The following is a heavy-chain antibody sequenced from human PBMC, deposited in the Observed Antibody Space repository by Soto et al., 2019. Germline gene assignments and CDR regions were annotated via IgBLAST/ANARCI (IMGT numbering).Heavy chain of an antibody. Sequence: PGESLKISCKGSGYSFTIYCIGWVLQMPWKGLEWMGIIYPGDSDTRYSPSFQGQVTISADKSISTAYLQWSSLKASDTAMYYCARTDYEETYYYYYGMDVWGQGTTVTVSS. CDR3: ARTDYEETYYYYYGMDV. J-gene: IGHJ6*02. CDR1: GYSFTIYC. CDR2: IYPGDSDT. D-gene: IGHD4-17*01. V-gene: IGHV5-51*01.